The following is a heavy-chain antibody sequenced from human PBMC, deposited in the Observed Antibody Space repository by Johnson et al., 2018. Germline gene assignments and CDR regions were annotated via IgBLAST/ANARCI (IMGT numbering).Heavy chain of an antibody. J-gene: IGHJ3*02. Sequence: QVQLQESGPGLVKPSETLSLTCTVSGGSISSYYWSWIRQPPGKGLEWIGYIYYSGSTNYNPSLKSRVTISVDTSKNQFSLKLSSVTAADTAVYYCAKHHGIEKWLDYYDSSGYYGAFDIWGQGTMVTVSS. CDR2: IYYSGST. CDR3: AKHHGIEKWLDYYDSSGYYGAFDI. V-gene: IGHV4-59*01. D-gene: IGHD3-22*01. CDR1: GGSISSYY.